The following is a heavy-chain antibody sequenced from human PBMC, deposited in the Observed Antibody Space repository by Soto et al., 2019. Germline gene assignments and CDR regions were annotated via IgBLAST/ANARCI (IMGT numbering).Heavy chain of an antibody. CDR1: GFTFSSYA. CDR2: ISGAGGTS. D-gene: IGHD4-4*01. V-gene: IGHV3-23*01. Sequence: VQLLESGGGLVQPGGSLRLSCAASGFTFSSYAMSWFRQAPGKWLAWVSAISGAGGTSYYTDSVKGRFTISRDNSKNTLYLQMNSLRAGDTAVYYCEKAANYNNPPYNWFDPWGQGTLVTVSS. CDR3: EKAANYNNPPYNWFDP. J-gene: IGHJ5*02.